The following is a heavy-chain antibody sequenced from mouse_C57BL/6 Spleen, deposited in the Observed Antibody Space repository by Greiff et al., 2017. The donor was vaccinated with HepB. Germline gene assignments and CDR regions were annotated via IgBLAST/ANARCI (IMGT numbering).Heavy chain of an antibody. D-gene: IGHD1-1*01. CDR3: ARQNYYGRRDCFDY. CDR2: ISSGGSYT. Sequence: EVLLVQSGGDLVKPGASLKLSCAASGFTFSSYGMSWVRQTPDKRLEWVATISSGGSYTYYPHSVKGRFTISRDNATNTLYLQMSSLQSEDTAMYYCARQNYYGRRDCFDYWGQGTTLTVSS. J-gene: IGHJ2*01. CDR1: GFTFSSYG. V-gene: IGHV5-6*01.